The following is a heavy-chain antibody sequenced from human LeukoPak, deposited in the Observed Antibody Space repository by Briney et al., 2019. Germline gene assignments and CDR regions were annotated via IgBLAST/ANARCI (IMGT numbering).Heavy chain of an antibody. D-gene: IGHD2-2*01. V-gene: IGHV3-66*02. J-gene: IGHJ4*02. CDR3: ARLPTSWSHVHY. CDR1: GFDVSKNF. Sequence: PGGSLRLSCEVSGFDVSKNFGNWGRQAPGKGLEWVSVVYRDGAAFSADSVKDRFTISRDTSKNTLYLLMNSLTSEDTAVYYCARLPTSWSHVHYWGQETLVTVSS. CDR2: VYRDGAA.